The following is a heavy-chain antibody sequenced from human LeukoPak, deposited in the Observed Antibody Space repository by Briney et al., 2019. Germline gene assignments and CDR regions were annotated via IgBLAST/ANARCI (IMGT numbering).Heavy chain of an antibody. D-gene: IGHD3-9*01. CDR2: INPNSGGT. Sequence: ASVKVSCKASGYTFTGYYMHWVRQAPGQGLEWMGWINPNSGGTNYAQKFQGRVTMARDTSISTAYMELSSLRSEDTAVYYCARGLKYYDILTGYYKDAFDIWGQGTMVTVSS. CDR1: GYTFTGYY. V-gene: IGHV1-2*02. CDR3: ARGLKYYDILTGYYKDAFDI. J-gene: IGHJ3*02.